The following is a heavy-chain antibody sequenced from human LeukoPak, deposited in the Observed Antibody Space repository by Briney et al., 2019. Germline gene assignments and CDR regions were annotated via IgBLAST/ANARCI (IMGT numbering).Heavy chain of an antibody. CDR2: INPDGGST. V-gene: IGHV1-46*03. CDR1: GYTFTTYY. J-gene: IGHJ4*02. CDR3: ARNVDSGLDY. Sequence: GASVKVSCKASGYTFTTYYVHWVRQAPGQGLEWMGFINPDGGSTSYAQKFQGGVTMTRVTSTSTVYMELSSLRSEDTAVYYCARNVDSGLDYWGQGTLVTVSS. D-gene: IGHD3-10*01.